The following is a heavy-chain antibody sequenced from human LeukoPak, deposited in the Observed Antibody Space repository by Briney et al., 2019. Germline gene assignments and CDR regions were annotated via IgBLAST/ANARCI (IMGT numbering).Heavy chain of an antibody. D-gene: IGHD3-10*01. J-gene: IGHJ6*02. Sequence: ASVTVSCKASGYTFTTYYMHWVRQAPGQGLEWMGMINPSGGSTSYAQKFQGRVTMTRDTSTSTVYMELSSLRSEDTAVLYCARAISPNGSGTNSALDVWGQGTTVTVSS. CDR1: GYTFTTYY. CDR3: ARAISPNGSGTNSALDV. V-gene: IGHV1-46*01. CDR2: INPSGGST.